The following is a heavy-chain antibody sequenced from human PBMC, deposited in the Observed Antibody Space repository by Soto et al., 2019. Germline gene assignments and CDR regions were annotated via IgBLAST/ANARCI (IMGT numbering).Heavy chain of an antibody. CDR3: ARHNFGISRNWFDP. Sequence: SETLSLTCTVSGGSIISSSYYWGWIRQPPGKGLEWIGSIYYSGSTYYNPSLKSRVTISVDTSKNQFSLKLSSVTAADTAVYYCARHNFGISRNWFDPWGQGTLVTVSS. CDR2: IYYSGST. V-gene: IGHV4-39*01. D-gene: IGHD3-10*01. CDR1: GGSIISSSYY. J-gene: IGHJ5*02.